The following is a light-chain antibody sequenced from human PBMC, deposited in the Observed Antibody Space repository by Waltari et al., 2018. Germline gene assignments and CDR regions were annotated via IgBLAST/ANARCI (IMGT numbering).Light chain of an antibody. CDR2: NNN. Sequence: QSVLTQSPSASGTSGQRVTISCSGSSSNIGRDIVNWYRHLPGTAPELLIYNNNQRPSGLPDRFSGSKSGTSASLAISGLQSEDEADYYCAAWDSRLNGVVFGGGTKLTVL. V-gene: IGLV1-44*01. J-gene: IGLJ2*01. CDR3: AAWDSRLNGVV. CDR1: SSNIGRDI.